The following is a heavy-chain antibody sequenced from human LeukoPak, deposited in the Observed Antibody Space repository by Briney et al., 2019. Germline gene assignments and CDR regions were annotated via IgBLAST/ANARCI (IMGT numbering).Heavy chain of an antibody. CDR2: ISAYNGNT. CDR3: ARGSPYYYDSSGYYQIFDY. J-gene: IGHJ4*02. CDR1: GYTFTSYG. V-gene: IGHV1-18*01. Sequence: ASVKVSFKASGYTFTSYGITWVRQAPGQGLEWMGWISAYNGNTNYAQKLQGRVTMTTDTYTSTAYMELRSLRSDDTAVYYCARGSPYYYDSSGYYQIFDYWGQGTLVTVSS. D-gene: IGHD3-22*01.